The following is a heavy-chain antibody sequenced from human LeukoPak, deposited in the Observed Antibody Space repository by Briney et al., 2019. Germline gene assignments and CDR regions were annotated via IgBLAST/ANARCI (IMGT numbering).Heavy chain of an antibody. J-gene: IGHJ3*02. CDR1: GGSFSGYY. CDR3: GRPLSYYSDSSGDNAFDI. Sequence: KPSETLSLTCAVYGGSFSGYYWGWIRQPPGKGLEWIGNIYHSGSTYYNPSLKSRVTISVDTSKNQFSLKLSSVTAADTAVYYCGRPLSYYSDSSGDNAFDIWGQGTMVTVSS. V-gene: IGHV4-34*01. CDR2: IYHSGST. D-gene: IGHD3-22*01.